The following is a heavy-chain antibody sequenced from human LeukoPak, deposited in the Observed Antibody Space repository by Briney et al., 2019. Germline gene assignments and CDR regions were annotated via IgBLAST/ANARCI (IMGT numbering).Heavy chain of an antibody. CDR2: ISGSGGST. D-gene: IGHD3-3*01. CDR3: AKGGAGLDYDFWSGYSYAFDI. J-gene: IGHJ3*02. V-gene: IGHV3-23*01. CDR1: GFTFSSYA. Sequence: PGGSLGLSRAASGFTFSSYAMSWVRQAPGKGLEWVSAISGSGGSTYYADSVKGRFTISRDNSKNTLYLQMNSLRAEDMAVYYCAKGGAGLDYDFWSGYSYAFDIWGQGTMATVS.